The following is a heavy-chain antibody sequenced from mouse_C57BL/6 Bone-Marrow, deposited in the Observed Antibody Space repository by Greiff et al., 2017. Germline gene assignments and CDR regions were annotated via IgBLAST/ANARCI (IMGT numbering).Heavy chain of an antibody. V-gene: IGHV1-64*01. Sequence: QVQLQQPGAELVKPGASVKLSCKASGYTFTSYWMHWVKQRPGQGLEWIGMIHPNSGSTNYNEKFKSKATLTVDKSSSTAYMQLSSLTSEDSAVYYCAPITTVEGNWYFDVWGTGTTVTVSS. CDR1: GYTFTSYW. J-gene: IGHJ1*03. D-gene: IGHD1-1*01. CDR2: IHPNSGST. CDR3: APITTVEGNWYFDV.